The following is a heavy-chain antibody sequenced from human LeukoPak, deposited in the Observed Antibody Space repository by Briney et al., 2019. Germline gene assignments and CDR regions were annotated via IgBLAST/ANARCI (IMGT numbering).Heavy chain of an antibody. CDR1: GGSISSHY. Sequence: SETLSLSCSVSGGSISSHYWHWIRQTSGKGLDWIGYIHYSGSTNYNPSLKSRITISIDTSNNQFSLKLSSVTAADTAVYYCAGFTQYYDFWSGAFDIWGQGTMVTVSS. CDR2: IHYSGST. J-gene: IGHJ3*02. CDR3: AGFTQYYDFWSGAFDI. V-gene: IGHV4-59*11. D-gene: IGHD3-3*01.